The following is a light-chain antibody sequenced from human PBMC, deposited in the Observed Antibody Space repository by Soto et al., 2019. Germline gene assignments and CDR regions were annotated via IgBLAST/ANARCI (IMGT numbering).Light chain of an antibody. CDR3: QAYDTSLSGSSV. V-gene: IGLV1-40*01. CDR2: GNS. Sequence: QSALTQPPSVSGAPGRRVTISCTGSSSNIGAGYDVHWYQQLPGTAPKLLIYGNSTRPSGVPDRFSGSKSGTSASLAITGLQAEDEADYYCQAYDTSLSGSSVLGTVTKVTV. J-gene: IGLJ1*01. CDR1: SSNIGAGYD.